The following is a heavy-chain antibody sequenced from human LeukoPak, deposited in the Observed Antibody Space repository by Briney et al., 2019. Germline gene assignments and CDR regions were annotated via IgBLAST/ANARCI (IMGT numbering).Heavy chain of an antibody. D-gene: IGHD6-25*01. CDR3: ARARGAEAIDY. J-gene: IGHJ4*02. CDR1: GGSFSGYY. CDR2: INHSGST. Sequence: PSETLSLTCAVYGGSFSGYYWSWIRQPPGKGLEWIGEINHSGSTNYNPSLKSRVTISVDTSKNQFSLKLSSLTAADTAVYYCARARGAEAIDYWGQGTLVTVSS. V-gene: IGHV4-34*01.